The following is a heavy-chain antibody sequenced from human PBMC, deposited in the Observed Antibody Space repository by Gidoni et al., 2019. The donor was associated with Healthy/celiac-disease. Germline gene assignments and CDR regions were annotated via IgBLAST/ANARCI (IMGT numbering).Heavy chain of an antibody. D-gene: IGHD3-22*01. J-gene: IGHJ4*02. CDR1: GFTLSSYA. CDR3: AKGPYYYDSSGYYY. CDR2: ISGSGGST. V-gene: IGHV3-23*01. Sequence: EVQLFESGGGMVQPGGSLRPSCPASGFTLSSYAMSWVRQAPGKGLEWVSAISGSGGSTYYADSVKGRFTISRDNSKNTLYLQMNSLRAEDTAVYYCAKGPYYYDSSGYYYWGQGTLVTVSS.